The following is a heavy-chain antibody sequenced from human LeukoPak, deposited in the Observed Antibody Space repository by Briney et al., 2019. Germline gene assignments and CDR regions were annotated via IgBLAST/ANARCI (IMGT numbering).Heavy chain of an antibody. V-gene: IGHV3-74*01. CDR3: AKDSAGRYCSITSCNFFDY. CDR1: GFTFSSFW. J-gene: IGHJ4*02. D-gene: IGHD2-2*01. Sequence: AGGSLRLSCAASGFTFSSFWMHWVRQEPGKGVVWVSRIKGDGSILGTADSVRGRFTISRDTSKNTLFLQMNSLRAEDTAVYYCAKDSAGRYCSITSCNFFDYWGQGTLVTVS. CDR2: IKGDGSIL.